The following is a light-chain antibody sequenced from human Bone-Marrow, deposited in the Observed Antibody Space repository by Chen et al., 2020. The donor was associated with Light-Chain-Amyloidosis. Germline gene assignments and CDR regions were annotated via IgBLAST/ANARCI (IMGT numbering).Light chain of an antibody. Sequence: SYVLTQPSSVSVAPGQTATIACGGNNIGSTSVHWYQQTPGQAPLLVVYDDSDRPSGLPERLSGSNSGNTATLTISGVEAGDAVDYYCQVWDRSSDRPVFGGGTKLTVL. CDR2: DDS. CDR1: NIGSTS. CDR3: QVWDRSSDRPV. V-gene: IGLV3-21*02. J-gene: IGLJ3*02.